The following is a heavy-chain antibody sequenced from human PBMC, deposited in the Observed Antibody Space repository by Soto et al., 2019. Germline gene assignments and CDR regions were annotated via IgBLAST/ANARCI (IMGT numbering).Heavy chain of an antibody. J-gene: IGHJ6*04. CDR2: ILPEDANT. D-gene: IGHD6-13*01. CDR3: ARHGRSKHYFYAADV. CDR1: GYNLNSYW. V-gene: IGHV5-51*01. Sequence: EVLKTSCQTSGYNLNSYWIEWVRQAPGQGLEGMGMILPEDANTRYSPMYEGHVTISGARSTNIAFMPVRSLEASATDTWFCARHGRSKHYFYAADVWGEGTTVTVSS.